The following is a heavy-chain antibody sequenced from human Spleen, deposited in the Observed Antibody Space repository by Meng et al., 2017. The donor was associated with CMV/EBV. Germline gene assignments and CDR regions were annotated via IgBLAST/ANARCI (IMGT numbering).Heavy chain of an antibody. Sequence: ASVKVSCKASGYTFTSYNISWVRLATGQGLEWMGWMNPNNGNTAYARQFQGRVTMTRNTSINTAYMELSSLSSDDTAVYYCAKESSRFYYYGMDVWGQGTTVTVSS. J-gene: IGHJ6*02. CDR1: GYTFTSYN. CDR3: AKESSRFYYYGMDV. CDR2: MNPNNGNT. V-gene: IGHV1-8*01.